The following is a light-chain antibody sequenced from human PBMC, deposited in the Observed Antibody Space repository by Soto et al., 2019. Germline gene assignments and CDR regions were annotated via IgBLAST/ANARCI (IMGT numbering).Light chain of an antibody. J-gene: IGKJ2*01. CDR1: QSINTW. Sequence: DIQMTQSPSTLSASVGDRVTITCRPSQSINTWLAWYQKKPGKAPKLLIQKASSLESGVPSRFSGSESGTEFTLTITSLQPDDFATYYCQQYHNFFPTFGQGTKLEIK. CDR2: KAS. CDR3: QQYHNFFPT. V-gene: IGKV1-5*03.